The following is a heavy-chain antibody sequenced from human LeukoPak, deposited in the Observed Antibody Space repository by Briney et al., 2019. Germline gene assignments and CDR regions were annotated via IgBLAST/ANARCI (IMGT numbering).Heavy chain of an antibody. CDR1: GYSISSGYY. D-gene: IGHD5-18*01. Sequence: SETLSLTCTVSGYSISSGYYWGWIRQPPGKGLEWIGSIYHSGSTYYNPSLKSRVTISVDTSKNQFSLELSSVTAADTAMYYCARVDTAVGRYYFDYWGQGTLVTVSS. CDR2: IYHSGST. V-gene: IGHV4-38-2*02. CDR3: ARVDTAVGRYYFDY. J-gene: IGHJ4*02.